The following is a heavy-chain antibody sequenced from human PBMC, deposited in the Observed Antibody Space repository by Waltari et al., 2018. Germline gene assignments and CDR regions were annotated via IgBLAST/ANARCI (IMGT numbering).Heavy chain of an antibody. D-gene: IGHD3-3*01. CDR1: GFTFSSYA. V-gene: IGHV3-23*01. CDR3: AKALTIFGVVIALDY. Sequence: EVQLLESGGGLVQPGGSLRLSCAASGFTFSSYAMSWVRQAPGKGLEWVSAISVSGGSTYYADSVKGRFTISRDNSKNTLYLQMNSLRAEDTAVYYCAKALTIFGVVIALDYWGQGTLVTVSS. CDR2: ISVSGGST. J-gene: IGHJ4*02.